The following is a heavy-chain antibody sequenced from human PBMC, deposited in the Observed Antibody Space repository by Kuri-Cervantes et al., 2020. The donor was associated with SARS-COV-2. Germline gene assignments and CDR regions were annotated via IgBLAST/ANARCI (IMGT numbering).Heavy chain of an antibody. V-gene: IGHV3-19*01. Sequence: GESLKISCAVSGFTVSRNYMSWVRQAPGKGLEWVSGVSWNGSRTHYADSVKGRFIISRDNSRNFLYQQMNSLRPEDMAVYYCVRHKAAAGIVAPDWGQGTLVTVSS. D-gene: IGHD6-13*01. CDR1: GFTVSRNY. J-gene: IGHJ4*02. CDR2: VSWNGSRT. CDR3: VRHKAAAGIVAPD.